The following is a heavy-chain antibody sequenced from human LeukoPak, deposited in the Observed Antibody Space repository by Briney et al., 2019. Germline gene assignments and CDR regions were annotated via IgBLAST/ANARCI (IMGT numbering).Heavy chain of an antibody. D-gene: IGHD3-22*01. Sequence: PSETLSLTCTVSGGSISGYYWSWIRQPPGKGLEWIGYIFYSGSTNYNPSLKSRVTISVDTSKNQFSLKLSSVTAADTAVYYCARERYYYDSSGYYFDYWGQGTLVTVSS. CDR2: IFYSGST. CDR1: GGSISGYY. V-gene: IGHV4-59*01. J-gene: IGHJ4*02. CDR3: ARERYYYDSSGYYFDY.